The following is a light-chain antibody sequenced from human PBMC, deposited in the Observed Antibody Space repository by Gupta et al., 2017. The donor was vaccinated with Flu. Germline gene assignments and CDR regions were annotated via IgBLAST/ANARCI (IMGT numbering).Light chain of an antibody. J-gene: IGKJ4*01. CDR3: QQYNNWPPLT. V-gene: IGKV3-15*01. CDR1: QSVGSN. CDR2: CAS. Sequence: EIVMTQSPATLSVSPGERATLSCRASQSVGSNLAWYQKKPGQGPRLLIYCASTRATGIPARFSGSGSGTEFTRTISSLQSEDFAVYYCQQYNNWPPLTFGGGTKVEIK.